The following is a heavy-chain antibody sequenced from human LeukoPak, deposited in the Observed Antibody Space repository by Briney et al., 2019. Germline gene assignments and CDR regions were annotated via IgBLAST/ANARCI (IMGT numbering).Heavy chain of an antibody. CDR2: INHSEST. D-gene: IGHD3-9*01. CDR3: ARGWFRYYDILTGPPVFEY. CDR1: GGSFSGYY. Sequence: PSETLSLTCAVYGGSFSGYYWSWIRQPPGKGLEWIGEINHSESTNYNPSLKSRVTISVDTSKNQFSLKLSSVTAADTAVYYCARGWFRYYDILTGPPVFEYWGQGTLVTVSS. V-gene: IGHV4-34*01. J-gene: IGHJ4*02.